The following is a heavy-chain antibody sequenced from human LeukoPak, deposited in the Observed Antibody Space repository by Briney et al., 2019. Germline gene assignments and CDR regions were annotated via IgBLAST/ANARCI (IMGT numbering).Heavy chain of an antibody. V-gene: IGHV4-39*07. CDR1: GGSISSSSYY. J-gene: IGHJ6*03. CDR2: IYYSGST. Sequence: SETLSLTCTVSGGSISSSSYYWGWIRQPPGKGLEWIGSIYYSGSTYYNPSLKSRVTISVDTSKNQFSLKLSFVTAADTAVYYCASAVSVAGLFRMCMDVWGKGTTVTVSS. D-gene: IGHD6-19*01. CDR3: ASAVSVAGLFRMCMDV.